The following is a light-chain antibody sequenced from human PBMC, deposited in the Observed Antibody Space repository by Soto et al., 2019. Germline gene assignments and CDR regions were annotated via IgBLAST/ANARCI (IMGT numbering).Light chain of an antibody. Sequence: DIQMTQSPSFLYASVGDRVTITCRASQSIGKYLNWYQQKPGKAPKFLIYGASTLQSGVPSRFTGSGYGTDFTLTVNSQQPEDFATYYCQQSYSSPTTFGQGTRLEI. CDR1: QSIGKY. V-gene: IGKV1-39*01. J-gene: IGKJ5*01. CDR3: QQSYSSPTT. CDR2: GAS.